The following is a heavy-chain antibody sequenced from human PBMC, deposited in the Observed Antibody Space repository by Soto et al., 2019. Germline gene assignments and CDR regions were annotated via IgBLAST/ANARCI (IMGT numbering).Heavy chain of an antibody. D-gene: IGHD3-22*01. Sequence: QVQLVESGGGVVQPGRSLRLSCAASGFTFSSYGMHWVRQAPGKGLEWVAVISYDGSNKYYADSVKGRFTISRDNSKNTLYLQMNGLRAEDTAVYYCAKTQNHDSSGYSRRYYYYYGMDVWGQGTTVTVSS. CDR3: AKTQNHDSSGYSRRYYYYYGMDV. J-gene: IGHJ6*02. CDR2: ISYDGSNK. CDR1: GFTFSSYG. V-gene: IGHV3-30*18.